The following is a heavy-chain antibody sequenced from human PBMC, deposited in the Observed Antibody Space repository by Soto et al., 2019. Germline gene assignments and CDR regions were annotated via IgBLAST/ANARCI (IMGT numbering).Heavy chain of an antibody. D-gene: IGHD4-4*01. V-gene: IGHV4-59*01. CDR1: GDSSSRSY. CDR3: ARDKGYSILDY. CDR2: ISYSGTT. Sequence: SETLSLTCTVSGDSSSRSYWSWIRQPPGKGLEWIGYISYSGTTNYNPSLKSRVTISLDTSKAQFSLKLSSVTAADTAVYYCARDKGYSILDYWGQGTLVTVSS. J-gene: IGHJ4*02.